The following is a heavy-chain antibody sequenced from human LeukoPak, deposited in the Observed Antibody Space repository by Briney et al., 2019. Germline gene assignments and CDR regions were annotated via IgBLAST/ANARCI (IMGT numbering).Heavy chain of an antibody. J-gene: IGHJ3*02. Sequence: SETLSLTCTVSGGXIRSGGYFWSWIRQHPGKGLEWIGYIYYSGSTHYNPSLKSRVSISVDTSKNQFSLKLSSVTAADTAVYYCARVGNYYGSGSYYNGDAFDIWGQGTMVTVSS. CDR2: IYYSGST. CDR3: ARVGNYYGSGSYYNGDAFDI. V-gene: IGHV4-31*03. CDR1: GGXIRSGGYF. D-gene: IGHD3-10*01.